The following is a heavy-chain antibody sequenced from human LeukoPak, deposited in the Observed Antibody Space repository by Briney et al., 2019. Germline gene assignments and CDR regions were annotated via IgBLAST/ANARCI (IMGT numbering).Heavy chain of an antibody. Sequence: GGSLRLSCAASGFTFSTYNMNWVRQAPGKGLGWVSYISSRSSTIYYAASVKGRFPISRDNSKHTVCLQMNRLRSDESAAFYCARDGYYYDSNDYYHLHWGQGTLVTVSS. CDR3: ARDGYYYDSNDYYHLH. J-gene: IGHJ4*02. CDR1: GFTFSTYN. D-gene: IGHD3-22*01. CDR2: ISSRSSTI. V-gene: IGHV3-48*01.